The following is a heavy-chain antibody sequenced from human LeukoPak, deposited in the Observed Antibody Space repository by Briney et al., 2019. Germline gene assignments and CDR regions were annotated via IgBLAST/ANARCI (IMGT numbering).Heavy chain of an antibody. CDR2: ISSSSSYI. V-gene: IGHV3-21*04. Sequence: PGGSLRLSCAASGFTFSSYSMNWVRQAPGKGLEWVSSISSSSSYIYYADSVKGRFTISRDNAKNSLYLQMNSLRTEDTALYYCAKSRLMIGSYFDSWGQGALVTVSS. CDR3: AKSRLMIGSYFDS. CDR1: GFTFSSYS. J-gene: IGHJ4*02. D-gene: IGHD2-21*01.